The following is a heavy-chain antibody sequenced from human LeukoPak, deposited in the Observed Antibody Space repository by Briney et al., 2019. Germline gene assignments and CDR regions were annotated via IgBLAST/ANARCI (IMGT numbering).Heavy chain of an antibody. J-gene: IGHJ4*02. CDR1: GGSISSSSYY. CDR2: IYYSGST. Sequence: PSETLPLTCTVSGGSISSSSYYWGWIRQPPGKGLEWIGSIYYSGSTYYNPSLKSRVTISVDTSKNQFSLKLSSVTAADTAVYYCARGTLYDYVWGSYRLWQYFDYWGQGTLVTVSS. D-gene: IGHD3-16*02. CDR3: ARGTLYDYVWGSYRLWQYFDY. V-gene: IGHV4-39*07.